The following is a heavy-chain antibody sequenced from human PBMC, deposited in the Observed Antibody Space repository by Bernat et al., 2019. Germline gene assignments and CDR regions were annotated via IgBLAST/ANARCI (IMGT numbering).Heavy chain of an antibody. CDR1: GGTFSSYA. CDR3: ARTYCSGGRCYFGAFDI. V-gene: IGHV1-69*01. J-gene: IGHJ3*02. CDR2: IIPIFGTA. Sequence: QVQLVQSGAEVKKPGSSVKVSCKASGGTFSSYAISWVRQAPGQGLEWMGGIIPIFGTANYAQKFQGRVTITADESTSTAYMELSSLRSEDTAVYYCARTYCSGGRCYFGAFDIWGRGTMVTVSS. D-gene: IGHD2-15*01.